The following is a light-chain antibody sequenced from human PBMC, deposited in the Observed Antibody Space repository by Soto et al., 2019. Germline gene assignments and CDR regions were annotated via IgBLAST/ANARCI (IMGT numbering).Light chain of an antibody. CDR2: EVT. Sequence: QSALTQPASVSGSPGQSITISCTGTSSDVGGYNLVSWYQQYPGKAPKLMIFEVTKRPSGVSNRFSGSKSGNTASLTISGLQAEDESDYYCCSYVGTTTWVFGGGTKLTVL. J-gene: IGLJ3*02. V-gene: IGLV2-23*02. CDR1: SSDVGGYNL. CDR3: CSYVGTTTWV.